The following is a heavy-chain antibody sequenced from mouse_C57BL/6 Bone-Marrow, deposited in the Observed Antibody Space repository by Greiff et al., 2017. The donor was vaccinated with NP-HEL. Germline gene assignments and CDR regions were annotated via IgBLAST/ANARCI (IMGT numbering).Heavy chain of an antibody. Sequence: QVQLQQSGAELARPGASVKLSCKASGYTFTSYGLSWVKQRTGQGLEWIGEIYPRSGNTYYNEKFKGKATLTADKSSSTAYMELRSLTSEDSAVYFCAREILRSAWFAYWGQGTLVTVSA. CDR1: GYTFTSYG. D-gene: IGHD1-1*01. CDR3: AREILRSAWFAY. J-gene: IGHJ3*01. CDR2: IYPRSGNT. V-gene: IGHV1-81*01.